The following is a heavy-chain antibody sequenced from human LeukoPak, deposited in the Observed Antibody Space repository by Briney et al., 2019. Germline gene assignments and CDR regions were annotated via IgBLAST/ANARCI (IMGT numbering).Heavy chain of an antibody. CDR2: ISGSSGTT. D-gene: IGHD4-17*01. Sequence: GGSLRLSCAASGFTFSAYAMTWVRRAPGRGLEWVSTISGSSGTTDYADSVRGRFTVSRDNSRNTLYLQMHSLRVEDTAVYYCAKGLSATSMGIDHWGQGTLVTVSS. CDR1: GFTFSAYA. V-gene: IGHV3-23*01. J-gene: IGHJ4*02. CDR3: AKGLSATSMGIDH.